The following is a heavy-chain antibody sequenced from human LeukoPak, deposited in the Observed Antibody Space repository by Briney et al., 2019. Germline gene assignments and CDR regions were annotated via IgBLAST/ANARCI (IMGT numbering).Heavy chain of an antibody. CDR2: ISYDGSNK. V-gene: IGHV3-30*04. CDR1: GFTFSSYA. J-gene: IGHJ6*02. CDR3: ATYGSGSYYNPLDSYYGMDV. Sequence: PGGSLRLSCAASGFTFSSYAMHWVRQAPGKGLEWVAVISYDGSNKYYADSVKGRFTISRDNSKNTLYLQMNSLRAEDTAVYYCATYGSGSYYNPLDSYYGMDVWGQGTTVTVSS. D-gene: IGHD3-10*01.